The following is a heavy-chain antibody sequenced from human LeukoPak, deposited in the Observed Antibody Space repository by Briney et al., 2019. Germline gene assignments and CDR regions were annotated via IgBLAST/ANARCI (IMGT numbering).Heavy chain of an antibody. J-gene: IGHJ3*02. Sequence: ASVKVSCKASGGTFSSYAISWVRQAPGQGLEWMGGIIPIFGTANYAQKFQGRVTITADKSTSTAYMELSSLRSEDTAVYYCARAASYYVGTDIWGQGTMVTVSS. V-gene: IGHV1-69*06. CDR2: IIPIFGTA. D-gene: IGHD1-26*01. CDR1: GGTFSSYA. CDR3: ARAASYYVGTDI.